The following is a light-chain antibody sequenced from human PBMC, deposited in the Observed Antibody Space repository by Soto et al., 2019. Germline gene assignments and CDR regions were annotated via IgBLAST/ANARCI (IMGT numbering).Light chain of an antibody. J-gene: IGKJ2*01. V-gene: IGKV3-11*01. Sequence: EIVLTQSPATLSLSPGEGATLSCRASQSVSNYIAWYQQKPGQAPRVLIYDASNRAAGVPARFSGSGSGTDFTLTISSLEPEDFAVYYCQQRSSWYSFGKGTKVDI. CDR1: QSVSNY. CDR3: QQRSSWYS. CDR2: DAS.